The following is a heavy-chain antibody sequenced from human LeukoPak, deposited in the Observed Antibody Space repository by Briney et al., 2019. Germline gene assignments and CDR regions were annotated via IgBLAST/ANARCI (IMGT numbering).Heavy chain of an antibody. V-gene: IGHV1-18*01. D-gene: IGHD3-22*01. CDR3: ARDYDSSGYTVDY. CDR2: ISAYNGNT. J-gene: IGHJ4*02. CDR1: GYTFTIYG. Sequence: GASVTVSFTASGYTFTIYGIRWVRQAPGQGGERMGWISAYNGNTKYAQKLQGRVTINTDTSTSTAYMELRSLSSDDTAVYYCARDYDSSGYTVDYWGQGTLVTVSS.